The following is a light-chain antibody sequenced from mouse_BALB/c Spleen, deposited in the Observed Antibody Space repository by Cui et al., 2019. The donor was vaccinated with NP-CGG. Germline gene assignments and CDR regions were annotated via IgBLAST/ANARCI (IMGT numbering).Light chain of an antibody. CDR2: GTN. CDR1: TGAVTTSNY. V-gene: IGLV1*01. Sequence: QAVVTQECALTTAPGETVTLTCRSSTGAVTTSNYANWVQEKPDHLFTGLIGGTNNRAPGVPARFSGSLIGDKAALTITGAQTEDEAVYFCALWYSNHSWVFGGGTKLTVL. J-gene: IGLJ1*01. CDR3: ALWYSNHSWV.